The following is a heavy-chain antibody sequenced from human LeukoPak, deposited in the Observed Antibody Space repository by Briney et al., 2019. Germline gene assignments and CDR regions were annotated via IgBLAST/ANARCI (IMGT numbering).Heavy chain of an antibody. D-gene: IGHD6-13*01. V-gene: IGHV3-66*01. CDR3: ARDIRAAAGIDYYYGMDV. CDR2: IYSGGST. J-gene: IGHJ6*02. Sequence: GGSLRLSCALSGFTSGFTFSNSWMSWVRQAPGKGLEWFSVIYSGGSTYYADSVKGRFTISRDNSKNTLYLQMNSLRAEDTAVYYCARDIRAAAGIDYYYGMDVWGQGTTVTVSS. CDR1: GFTFSNSW.